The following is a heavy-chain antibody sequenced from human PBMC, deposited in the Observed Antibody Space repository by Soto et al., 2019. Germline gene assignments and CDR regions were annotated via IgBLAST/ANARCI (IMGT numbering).Heavy chain of an antibody. V-gene: IGHV4-34*01. J-gene: IGHJ4*02. CDR1: GGSFSGYY. Sequence: SETLSLTCAVYGGSFSGYYWSWIRQPPGKGLEWIGEINHSGSTNYNPSLKSRVTISVDTSKNQFSLKLSSVTAADTAVYYCVRLGELSEFDYWGQGTLVTVSS. CDR3: VRLGELSEFDY. D-gene: IGHD3-16*02. CDR2: INHSGST.